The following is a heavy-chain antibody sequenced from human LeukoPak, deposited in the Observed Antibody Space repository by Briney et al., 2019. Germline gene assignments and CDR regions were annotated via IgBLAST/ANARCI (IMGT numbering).Heavy chain of an antibody. D-gene: IGHD3-10*01. CDR3: ARGFGSGTYRRNYYYYYMDV. CDR1: GGTFSSYA. V-gene: IGHV1-69*06. CDR2: IIPIFGTA. J-gene: IGHJ6*03. Sequence: ASVKVSCKASGGTFSSYAISWVRQAPGQGLEWMGGIIPIFGTANYAQKFQGRVTITADKSTSTAYMELSSLRSEDTAVYYCARGFGSGTYRRNYYYYYMDVWGKGTTVTVSS.